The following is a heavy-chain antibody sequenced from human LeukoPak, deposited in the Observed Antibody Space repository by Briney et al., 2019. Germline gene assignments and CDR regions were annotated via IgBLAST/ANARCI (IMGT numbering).Heavy chain of an antibody. CDR3: ARGRNSRLIDY. D-gene: IGHD6-13*01. V-gene: IGHV1-69*06. Sequence: ASVKVSCKASGGTFSSYAISWVRQAPGQGLEWMGGIIPIFGTANYAQKFQGRVTITADKSTSTAYMELSRLRSDDTAVYYCARGRNSRLIDYWGQGTLVTVSS. J-gene: IGHJ4*02. CDR1: GGTFSSYA. CDR2: IIPIFGTA.